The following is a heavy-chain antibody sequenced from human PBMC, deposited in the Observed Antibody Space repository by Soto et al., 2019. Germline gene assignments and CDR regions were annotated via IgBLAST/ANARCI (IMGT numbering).Heavy chain of an antibody. CDR3: ARDNAGYCSGTSCSMYYYYYMDV. D-gene: IGHD2-2*01. CDR2: IKQDGSEK. J-gene: IGHJ6*03. CDR1: GFTFSSYW. Sequence: PGGSLRLSCAASGFTFSSYWMSWVRQAPGKGLEWVANIKQDGSEKYYVDSVKGRFTNSRDNAKNSLYLQMNSLRAEDTAVYYYARDNAGYCSGTSCSMYYYYYMDVWGKGTTVTVSS. V-gene: IGHV3-7*01.